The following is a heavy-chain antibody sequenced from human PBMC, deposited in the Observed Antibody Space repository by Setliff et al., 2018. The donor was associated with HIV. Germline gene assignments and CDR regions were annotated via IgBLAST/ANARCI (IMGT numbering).Heavy chain of an antibody. CDR2: ISAYNGNT. D-gene: IGHD3-10*01. CDR1: GYTFTSYG. V-gene: IGHV1-18*01. CDR3: ARSTLEYSRLWFVELAWYFYL. Sequence: ASVKVSCKASGYTFTSYGISWVRQAPGQGLEWMGWISAYNGNTNYAQKLQGRVTMTTDTSTSTAYMELRSLRSDDTAVYYCARSTLEYSRLWFVELAWYFYLWGRGTLVTVSS. J-gene: IGHJ2*01.